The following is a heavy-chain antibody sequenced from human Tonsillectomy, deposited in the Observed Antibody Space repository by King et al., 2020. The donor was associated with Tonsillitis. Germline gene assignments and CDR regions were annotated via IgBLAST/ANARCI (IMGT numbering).Heavy chain of an antibody. V-gene: IGHV2-5*05. D-gene: IGHD6-13*01. J-gene: IGHJ3*02. CDR3: AHRKNAAASGTGAFDI. Sequence: QITLKESGPTLVKPTQTLTLTCTFSGFSLSTSGVGVGWIRQPPGKALEWLALIYWDDDKRYGPSLRSRVTIAKDTSKNQVVLTMTKMDPVDTGTYYCAHRKNAAASGTGAFDIWGQGTVVTVSS. CDR1: GFSLSTSGVG. CDR2: IYWDDDK.